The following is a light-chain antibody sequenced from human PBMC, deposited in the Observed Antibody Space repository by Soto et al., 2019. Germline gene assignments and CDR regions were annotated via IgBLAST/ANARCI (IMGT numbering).Light chain of an antibody. J-gene: IGLJ1*01. Sequence: QSALTQPPSASGSPGQSVTISCTGTSSDVGGYNYVSWYQQHPGKAPELMIYEVSKRPSGVPDRFSGSKSGNTASLTVSGLQAEDEADYYCSTYAGSNTVYVFGTGTKLTVL. V-gene: IGLV2-8*01. CDR1: SSDVGGYNY. CDR2: EVS. CDR3: STYAGSNTVYV.